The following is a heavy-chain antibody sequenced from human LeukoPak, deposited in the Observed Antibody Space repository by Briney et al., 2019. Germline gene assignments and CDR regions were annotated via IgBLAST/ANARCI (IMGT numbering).Heavy chain of an antibody. J-gene: IGHJ4*02. D-gene: IGHD3-22*01. Sequence: GGSLRLSCAASGFTFSSYSMNWVRQAPGKGLEWVSYISSSSSTIYYADSVKGRFTISRDNAKNSLYLQMNSLRAEDTAVYYCARDTGYYYDSSGHAPDYWGQGTLVTVSS. CDR1: GFTFSSYS. V-gene: IGHV3-48*01. CDR2: ISSSSSTI. CDR3: ARDTGYYYDSSGHAPDY.